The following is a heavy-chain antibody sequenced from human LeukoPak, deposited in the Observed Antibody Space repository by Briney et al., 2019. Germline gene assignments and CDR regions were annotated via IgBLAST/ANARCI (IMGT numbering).Heavy chain of an antibody. Sequence: GESLRLSCAASGFTVSSNYMSWVRQAPGKGLEWVSVIYSGDSTYYADSVKGRFTISRDNSKNTLYLQMNSLRAEDTAVYYCARVPPYSGSYSYCFDYWGQGTLVTVSS. J-gene: IGHJ4*02. D-gene: IGHD1-26*01. V-gene: IGHV3-66*02. CDR1: GFTVSSNY. CDR2: IYSGDST. CDR3: ARVPPYSGSYSYCFDY.